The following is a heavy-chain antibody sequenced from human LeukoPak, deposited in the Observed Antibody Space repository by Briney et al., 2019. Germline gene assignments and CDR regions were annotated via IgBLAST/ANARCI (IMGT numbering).Heavy chain of an antibody. CDR2: ISSSSSYI. Sequence: GGSLRLSCAASGFTFSSYSMNWVRQAPGKGLEWVSSISSSSSYIYYADSVKGRFTISRDNAKNSLYLQMNSLRAEDTAVYYCARAHNWRVSNSGGFFDYWGQGTLVTVSS. J-gene: IGHJ4*02. D-gene: IGHD1-1*01. CDR3: ARAHNWRVSNSGGFFDY. CDR1: GFTFSSYS. V-gene: IGHV3-21*01.